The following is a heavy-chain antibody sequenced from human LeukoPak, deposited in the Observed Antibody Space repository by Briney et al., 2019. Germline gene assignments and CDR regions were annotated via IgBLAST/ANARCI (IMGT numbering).Heavy chain of an antibody. J-gene: IGHJ4*02. CDR2: TYYRSKWYN. V-gene: IGHV6-1*01. D-gene: IGHD3-16*02. CDR3: ARGRLGELSLDRLSFDY. CDR1: RDSVSSNSAA. Sequence: SQTLSLTCAISRDSVSSNSAAWNWIRQSPSRGLEWLGRTYYRSKWYNDYAVSVKSRITINPDTSKNQFSLQLNSVTPEDTAVYYCARGRLGELSLDRLSFDYWGQGTLVTVSS.